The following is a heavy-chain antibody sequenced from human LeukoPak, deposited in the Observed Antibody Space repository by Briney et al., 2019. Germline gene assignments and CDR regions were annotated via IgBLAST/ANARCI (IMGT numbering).Heavy chain of an antibody. CDR1: GGSISSSSYY. V-gene: IGHV4-39*07. CDR2: IYYSGST. J-gene: IGHJ6*03. CDR3: ARTYYYYYYMDV. Sequence: SETLSLTCTASGGSISSSSYYWGWIRQPPGKGLEWIGSIYYSGSTYYNPSLKSRVTISVDTSKNEFSLNLSSVTAADTAVYYCARTYYYYYYMDVWGKGTTVTVSS.